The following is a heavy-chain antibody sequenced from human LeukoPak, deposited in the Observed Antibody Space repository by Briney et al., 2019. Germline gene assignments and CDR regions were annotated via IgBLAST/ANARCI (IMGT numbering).Heavy chain of an antibody. CDR1: GFTFSSYS. J-gene: IGHJ6*02. CDR3: AREGGSGSYYNAPYYYGMDV. D-gene: IGHD3-10*01. CDR2: ISVSSSFT. V-gene: IGHV3-21*05. Sequence: GGSLRLPCAASGFTFSSYSMNWVRQAPGKGLEWVSYISVSSSFTNYADSVKGRFTISRDNAKNSLYLQMNNLRAEDTAVYYCAREGGSGSYYNAPYYYGMDVWGQRTTVTVSS.